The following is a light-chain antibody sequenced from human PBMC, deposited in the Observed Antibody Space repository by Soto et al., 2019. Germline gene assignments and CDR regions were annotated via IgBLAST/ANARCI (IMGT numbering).Light chain of an antibody. CDR3: QQYDNLLT. CDR1: QDITNY. J-gene: IGKJ4*01. Sequence: DIQMTQSPSSLSASVGDRVTITCLASQDITNYLNWYQQKPGKAPKLLIYDASNLETGVPSRFSGSGSGTDFTFTISSLQSEDIATYYCQQYDNLLTFGGGTKVDIK. V-gene: IGKV1-33*01. CDR2: DAS.